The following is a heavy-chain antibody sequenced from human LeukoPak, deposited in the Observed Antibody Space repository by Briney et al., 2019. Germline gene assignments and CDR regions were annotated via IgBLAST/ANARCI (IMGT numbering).Heavy chain of an antibody. D-gene: IGHD3-22*01. CDR1: GFTFDDYT. CDR3: AKDLTYESSGSAIDH. V-gene: IGHV3-43*01. CDR2: ISWDGTT. Sequence: PGGSLRLSCAASGFTFDDYTMHWVRQAPGKTLEWVALISWDGTTYYRDSMKGRFTISRDDSKNSLYLQMDTLRTEDTAFYYCAKDLTYESSGSAIDHWGQGTLVTVSS. J-gene: IGHJ4*02.